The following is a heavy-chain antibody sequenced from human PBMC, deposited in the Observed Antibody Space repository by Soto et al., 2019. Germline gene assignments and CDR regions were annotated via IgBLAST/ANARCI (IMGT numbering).Heavy chain of an antibody. V-gene: IGHV1-18*01. CDR2: ISARNGNT. CDR1: GYMFTSYG. D-gene: IGHD6-13*01. Sequence: QVQLVQSGAEVKKPGASVKVSCKASGYMFTSYGISWVRQAPGQGLEWMGWISARNGNTKKAQKFQGRVTMTTDTSTSTAYMELRSLRSDDTAVYYCARDWAYSGRFDYRGQGTLVTGSS. CDR3: ARDWAYSGRFDY. J-gene: IGHJ4*02.